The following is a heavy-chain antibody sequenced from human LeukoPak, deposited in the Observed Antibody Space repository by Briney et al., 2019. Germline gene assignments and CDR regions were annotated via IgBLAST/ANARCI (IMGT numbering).Heavy chain of an antibody. CDR3: AKPSRDFDSSGYSHFDY. D-gene: IGHD3-22*01. V-gene: IGHV3-23*01. CDR2: ISGSGGST. CDR1: GFTFTSYA. J-gene: IGHJ4*02. Sequence: GGSLRLSCAASGFTFTSYAMSWVRQVSGKGLEWVSVISGSGGSTYYADSVKGRFTISRDNSKNTLYLQMHSLRAEDTAIYYCAKPSRDFDSSGYSHFDYWGQGTLVTVSS.